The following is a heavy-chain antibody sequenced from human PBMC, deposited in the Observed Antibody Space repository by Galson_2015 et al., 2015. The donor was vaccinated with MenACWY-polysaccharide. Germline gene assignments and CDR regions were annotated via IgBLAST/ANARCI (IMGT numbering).Heavy chain of an antibody. J-gene: IGHJ5*01. D-gene: IGHD1-26*01. CDR1: GFTFSSYA. V-gene: IGHV3-23*01. CDR2: IGGSDNVI. Sequence: SLRLSCAASGFTFSSYAMTWVRQAPGKGLECVSVIGGSDNVIYYADSVRGRFTISRDNSKNTLNLQMSSLRVEDTAIYYCAKGGGPRSGSHDSWGQGTLVTVSS. CDR3: AKGGGPRSGSHDS.